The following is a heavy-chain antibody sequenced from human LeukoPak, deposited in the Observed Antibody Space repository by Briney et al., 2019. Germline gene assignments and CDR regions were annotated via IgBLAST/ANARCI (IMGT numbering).Heavy chain of an antibody. CDR1: GFSFNNFA. V-gene: IGHV3-30*14. CDR2: ISDGGSNK. Sequence: GGSLRLSCAASGFSFNNFAMHWVRQAPGKGLEWVAFISDGGSNKYYADCVKGRLTISRDNSKNTLYLQMNNLRPEDTAVYYCATDSSSGEFEYWGQGSLVTVSS. CDR3: ATDSSSGEFEY. D-gene: IGHD6-13*01. J-gene: IGHJ4*02.